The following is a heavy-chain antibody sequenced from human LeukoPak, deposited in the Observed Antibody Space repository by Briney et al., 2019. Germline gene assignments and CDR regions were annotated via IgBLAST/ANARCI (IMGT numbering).Heavy chain of an antibody. J-gene: IGHJ4*02. Sequence: ASVKVSCKASGYTFTSYDINWVRQATGQGLEWMGWMNPNSGNTGYAQKFQGRVTMTRNTSISTAYMELSSLRSEDTALYYCARYDTIMAGNPLAIFDYWGQGTLVTVSS. CDR3: ARYDTIMAGNPLAIFDY. CDR1: GYTFTSYD. D-gene: IGHD5-24*01. CDR2: MNPNSGNT. V-gene: IGHV1-8*01.